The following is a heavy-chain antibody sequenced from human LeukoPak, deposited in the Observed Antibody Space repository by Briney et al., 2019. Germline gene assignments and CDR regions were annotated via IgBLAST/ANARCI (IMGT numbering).Heavy chain of an antibody. CDR2: IWYDGSNK. CDR1: RFTFSTYG. Sequence: PGGSLRLSCAASRFTFSTYGMHWVRQAPGKGLEWVAFIWYDGSNKYYADSVKGRFTISRDNSKNTLYLQMNSLRAEDTAVYYCARDRVKGFDYWGQGTLVTVSS. V-gene: IGHV3-33*01. J-gene: IGHJ4*02. CDR3: ARDRVKGFDY. D-gene: IGHD4-23*01.